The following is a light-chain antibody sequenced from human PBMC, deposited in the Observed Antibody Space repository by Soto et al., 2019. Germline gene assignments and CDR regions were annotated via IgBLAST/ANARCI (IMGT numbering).Light chain of an antibody. V-gene: IGLV2-8*01. CDR3: SSHGGSNNFYV. Sequence: QSVLTQPPSASGSPGQSVTISCTGTSSDVGAYNSVSWYQQHPGKAPKLMIHEVSKRPSGVPDRFSASKSGNTASLTVSGLQAEDEADYYCSSHGGSNNFYVFGTGTTLTVL. J-gene: IGLJ1*01. CDR1: SSDVGAYNS. CDR2: EVS.